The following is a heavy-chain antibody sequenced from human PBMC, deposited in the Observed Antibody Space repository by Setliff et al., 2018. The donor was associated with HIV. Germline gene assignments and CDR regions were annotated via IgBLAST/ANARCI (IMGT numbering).Heavy chain of an antibody. CDR2: VKSKGKGGTT. V-gene: IGHV3-49*04. Sequence: GGSLRLSCTGSGFSFGDFSVSWVRQAPGKGLEWLCFVKSKGKGGTTQYAPSVKGRFTISRDNSKNTLYLQMNSLRAEDTAVYYCAKGSNTAMVTWGQGTLVTVSS. CDR1: GFSFGDFS. D-gene: IGHD5-18*01. J-gene: IGHJ4*02. CDR3: AKGSNTAMVT.